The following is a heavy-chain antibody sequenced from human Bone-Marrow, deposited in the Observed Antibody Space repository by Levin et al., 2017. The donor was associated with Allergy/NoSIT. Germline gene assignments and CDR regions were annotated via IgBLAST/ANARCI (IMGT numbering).Heavy chain of an antibody. CDR3: AREPGALDY. V-gene: IGHV3-7*01. Sequence: PGESLKISCGVAGFSFRSYWMAWVRQAPGKGLEWVANINLDGSEKYYVDSVKGRFTISRDNAKNLLYLQMNSLSVEDTAVYYCAREPGALDYWGQGTLVTVSS. CDR2: INLDGSEK. CDR1: GFSFRSYW. J-gene: IGHJ4*02. D-gene: IGHD2-2*01.